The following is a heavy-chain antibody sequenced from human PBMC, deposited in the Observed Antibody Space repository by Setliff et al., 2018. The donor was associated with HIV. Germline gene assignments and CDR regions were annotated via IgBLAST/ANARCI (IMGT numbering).Heavy chain of an antibody. Sequence: SLRLSCAASRFTFSSYSMNWVRQAPGKGLEWVSSISSRSTYIYYADSVKGRFTISRDNAKNSLYLQMNSLRAEDTAMYYCAREDYNSYWEYWYFDLWGRGTLVT. CDR2: ISSRSTYI. CDR1: RFTFSSYS. V-gene: IGHV3-21*01. CDR3: AREDYNSYWEYWYFDL. J-gene: IGHJ2*01. D-gene: IGHD4-4*01.